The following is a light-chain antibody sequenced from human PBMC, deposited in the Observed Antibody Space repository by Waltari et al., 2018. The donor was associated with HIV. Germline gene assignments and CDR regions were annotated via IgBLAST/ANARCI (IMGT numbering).Light chain of an antibody. V-gene: IGLV2-14*03. J-gene: IGLJ1*01. CDR2: DVS. CDR1: SSDVGGYNY. Sequence: QSALTQPASVSGSPGQSITISCTGTSSDVGGYNYVSWYQQHPGKAPKLILYDVSNRPSGVSNRFSGSKSGNTASLTISGLQAEDEADYYCSSYTSSSTLCVFGTGTKVTVL. CDR3: SSYTSSSTLCV.